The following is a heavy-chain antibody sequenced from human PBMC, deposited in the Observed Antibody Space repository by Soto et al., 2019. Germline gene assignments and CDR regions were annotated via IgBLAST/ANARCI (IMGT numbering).Heavy chain of an antibody. CDR3: ARGPIDPLNWFDP. J-gene: IGHJ5*02. CDR1: GGSISSSNW. CDR2: IYHSGST. Sequence: SETLSLTCAVSGGSISSSNWWSWVRQPPGKGLEWIGEIYHSGSTNYNPSLKSRVTISVDKSKNQFSLKLSSVTAADTAVYYCARGPIDPLNWFDPWGQGTLVNVSS. V-gene: IGHV4-4*02.